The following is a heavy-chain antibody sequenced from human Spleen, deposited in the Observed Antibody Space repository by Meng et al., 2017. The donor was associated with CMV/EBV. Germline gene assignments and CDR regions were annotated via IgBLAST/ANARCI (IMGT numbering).Heavy chain of an antibody. J-gene: IGHJ4*02. CDR1: GFTVTSHY. V-gene: IGHV3-53*01. CDR3: ASCSGGNCYAFDY. D-gene: IGHD2-15*01. Sequence: CAASGFTVTSHYMSWVRQAPGKGLEWVSVIYSGGNTYYADSVKGRFTISRDNSKNTVYLQMNSLRAEDTAVYYCASCSGGNCYAFDYWGQGTLVTVSS. CDR2: IYSGGNT.